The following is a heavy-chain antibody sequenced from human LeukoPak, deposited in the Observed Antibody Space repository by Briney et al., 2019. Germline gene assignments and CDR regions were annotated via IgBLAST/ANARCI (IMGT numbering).Heavy chain of an antibody. CDR1: GGTFSGYY. V-gene: IGHV4-34*01. J-gene: IGHJ6*02. CDR2: INHSGST. Sequence: SETLTLTCAVSGGTFSGYYWSWIRQPPGKGLEWIAEINHSGSTNYNPSLKSRVTISVDTSKNQFSLKLSSVTAADTAVYYWARGHCSSTSCYYYYGMDVWGQGTTVTVSS. CDR3: ARGHCSSTSCYYYYGMDV. D-gene: IGHD2-2*01.